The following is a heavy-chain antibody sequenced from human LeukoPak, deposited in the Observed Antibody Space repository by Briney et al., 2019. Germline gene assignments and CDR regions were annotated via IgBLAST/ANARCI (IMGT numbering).Heavy chain of an antibody. CDR3: ARAVPATAMYFDY. D-gene: IGHD2-2*01. CDR2: IYSGGST. J-gene: IGHJ4*02. V-gene: IGHV3-53*01. Sequence: GGSLRLSCTASGFTFGDYAMSWVRQAPGKGLEWASVIYSGGSTYYADSVKGRFTISRDNTKNTLYLQMNSLRAEDTAVYYCARAVPATAMYFDYWGQGTLVTVSS. CDR1: GFTFGDYA.